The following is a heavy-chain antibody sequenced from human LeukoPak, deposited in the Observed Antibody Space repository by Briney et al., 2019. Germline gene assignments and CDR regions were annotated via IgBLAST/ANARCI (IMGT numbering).Heavy chain of an antibody. CDR2: ISGSGGST. D-gene: IGHD6-13*01. CDR1: GFTFSSYA. CDR3: TGHHQAYSRTY. V-gene: IGHV3-23*01. J-gene: IGHJ4*02. Sequence: GGSLRLSCAASGFTFSSYAMSWVRQAPGKGLEWVSAISGSGGSTYYADSVKGRFTISRDNAKDTLYLQMNSLRAEDTAVYYCTGHHQAYSRTYWGQGTLVTVSS.